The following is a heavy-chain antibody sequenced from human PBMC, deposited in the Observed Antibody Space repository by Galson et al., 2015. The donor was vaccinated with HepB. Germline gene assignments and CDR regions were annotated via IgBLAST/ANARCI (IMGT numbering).Heavy chain of an antibody. Sequence: SLRLSCAASGFTFSSYSMNWVRQAPGKGLEWVSSISSSSSYIYYADSVKGRFTISRDNAKNSLYLQMNSLRAEDTAVYYCARDDYGDYPAHFDYWGQGTLVTVSS. CDR1: GFTFSSYS. CDR2: ISSSSSYI. J-gene: IGHJ4*02. CDR3: ARDDYGDYPAHFDY. D-gene: IGHD4-17*01. V-gene: IGHV3-21*01.